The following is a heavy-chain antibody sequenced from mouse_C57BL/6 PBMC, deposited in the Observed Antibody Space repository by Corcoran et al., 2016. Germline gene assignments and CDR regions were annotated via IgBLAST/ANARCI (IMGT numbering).Heavy chain of an antibody. CDR3: AREGSSYGYFDY. D-gene: IGHD1-1*01. Sequence: QVQLQQSGAELARPGASVKLSCKASGYTFTSYGISWVKQRTGQGLEWIGEIYPRSGNTYYNEKFKGKATLTADKSSSTAYMELRSLTSEDSAVYFCAREGSSYGYFDYWGQGTTLTVSS. CDR1: GYTFTSYG. J-gene: IGHJ2*01. CDR2: IYPRSGNT. V-gene: IGHV1-81*01.